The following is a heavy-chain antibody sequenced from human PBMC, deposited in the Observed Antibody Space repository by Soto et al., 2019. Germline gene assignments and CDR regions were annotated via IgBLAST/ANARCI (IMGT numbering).Heavy chain of an antibody. J-gene: IGHJ4*02. Sequence: TGGSLRLSCAASGFTFSSYGMHWVRQAPGKGLEWVAVISYDGSNKYYADSVKGRFTISRDNSKNTLYLQMNSLRAEDTAVYYCAKDILRLITMIVVVPQADYWGQGPLVIVSS. CDR2: ISYDGSNK. D-gene: IGHD3-22*01. V-gene: IGHV3-30*18. CDR1: GFTFSSYG. CDR3: AKDILRLITMIVVVPQADY.